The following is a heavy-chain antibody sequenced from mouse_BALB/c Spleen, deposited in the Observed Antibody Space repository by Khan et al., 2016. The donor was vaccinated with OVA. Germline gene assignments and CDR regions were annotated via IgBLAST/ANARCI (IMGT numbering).Heavy chain of an antibody. CDR3: ARRTLDY. J-gene: IGHJ4*01. CDR1: AYSFTSYY. V-gene: IGHV1S135*01. Sequence: EVQLQQSGPELMKPGASVNISCKASAYSFTSYYMHWVKQSHGKSLEWIGCIDPFNGGTTYNQKFKGRATLTVDKSSSTAYMHLSTLTSEDSAVYYCARRTLDYWGQGTSVTVPS. CDR2: IDPFNGGT.